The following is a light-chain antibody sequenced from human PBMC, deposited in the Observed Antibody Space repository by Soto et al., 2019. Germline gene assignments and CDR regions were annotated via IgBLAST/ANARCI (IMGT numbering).Light chain of an antibody. CDR1: PTLEHSDGNTY. V-gene: IGKV2-30*02. CDR2: KVS. J-gene: IGKJ1*01. Sequence: DIVMTQSPLSLPVTPGEPASISCRSTPTLEHSDGNTYLTWFQQRPGQSPRRLIYKVSNRDSGVPDRFSGRGSATNFTLQISRVEAEDVGLYYCMQGTHWPPTFGQGTKVDIK. CDR3: MQGTHWPPT.